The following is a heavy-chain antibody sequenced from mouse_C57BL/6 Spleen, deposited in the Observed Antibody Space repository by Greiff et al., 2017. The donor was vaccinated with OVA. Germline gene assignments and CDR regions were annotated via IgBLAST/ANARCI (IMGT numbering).Heavy chain of an antibody. D-gene: IGHD2-10*02. CDR1: GYTFTDYY. CDR3: AREARYGNSHYYAMDY. Sequence: VKLMESGAELVKPGASVKISCKASGYTFTDYYINWVKQRPGQGLEWIGKIGPGSGSTYYNEKFKGKATLTADKSSSTAYMQLSSLTSEDAAVYFCAREARYGNSHYYAMDYWGKGTSVTVSS. V-gene: IGHV1-77*01. J-gene: IGHJ4*01. CDR2: IGPGSGST.